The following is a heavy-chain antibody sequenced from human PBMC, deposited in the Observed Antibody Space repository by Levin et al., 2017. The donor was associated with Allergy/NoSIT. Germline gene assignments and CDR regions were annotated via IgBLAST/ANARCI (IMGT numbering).Heavy chain of an antibody. D-gene: IGHD3-10*01. CDR3: AREGSPRPTYYYYGMDV. Sequence: GGSLRLSCAASGFTFSDYYMSWIRQAPGKGLEWVSYISSSGSTIYYADSLKGRFTISRDNAKNSLYLQMNSLRAEDTAVYYCAREGSPRPTYYYYGMDVWGQGTTVTVSS. CDR2: ISSSGSTI. V-gene: IGHV3-11*01. J-gene: IGHJ6*02. CDR1: GFTFSDYY.